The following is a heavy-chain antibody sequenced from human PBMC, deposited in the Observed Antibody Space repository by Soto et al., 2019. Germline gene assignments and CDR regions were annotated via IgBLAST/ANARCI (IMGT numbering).Heavy chain of an antibody. CDR3: ARSGYSYGPNPLLY. J-gene: IGHJ4*02. Sequence: QVQLQESGPGLVKPSQTLSLTCTVSGGSISSGGYYWSWIRPHPGKGLAGIGYIYYSGSTYYHPSLXXXVXXSVDTSKNQFSLKLSSVTAAATAVYYCARSGYSYGPNPLLYWGQGTLVTVSS. CDR2: IYYSGST. D-gene: IGHD5-18*01. CDR1: GGSISSGGYY. V-gene: IGHV4-31*03.